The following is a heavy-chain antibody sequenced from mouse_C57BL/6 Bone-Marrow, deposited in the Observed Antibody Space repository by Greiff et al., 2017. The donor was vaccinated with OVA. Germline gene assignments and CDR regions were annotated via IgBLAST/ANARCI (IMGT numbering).Heavy chain of an antibody. Sequence: QVQLQQSGAELVRPGTSVKVSCKASGYAFTNYLIEWVKQRPGQGLEWIGVINPGSGGTNSNEKFKGKATLTADKSSSTAYMQLSSLTSEDSAVYFCARCWYFDVWGTGTTVTVSS. CDR3: ARCWYFDV. V-gene: IGHV1-54*01. J-gene: IGHJ1*03. CDR2: INPGSGGT. CDR1: GYAFTNYL.